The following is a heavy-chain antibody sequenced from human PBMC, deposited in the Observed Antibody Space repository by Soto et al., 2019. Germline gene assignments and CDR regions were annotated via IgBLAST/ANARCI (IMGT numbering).Heavy chain of an antibody. J-gene: IGHJ3*02. CDR2: IYYSGST. Sequence: PSETLSLTCTVSGGSISSGDYYWSWIRQPPGKGLEWIGYIYYSGSTYYNPSLKSRVTISVDTSKNQFSLKLSSVTAADTAVYYCARNLMSIPRGAFDIWGQGTMVTVSS. CDR3: ARNLMSIPRGAFDI. D-gene: IGHD2-8*01. V-gene: IGHV4-30-4*01. CDR1: GGSISSGDYY.